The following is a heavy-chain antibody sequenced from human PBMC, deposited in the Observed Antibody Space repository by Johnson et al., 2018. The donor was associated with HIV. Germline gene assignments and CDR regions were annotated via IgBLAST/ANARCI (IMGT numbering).Heavy chain of an antibody. CDR3: ARVTQQVVRVGSYAFDI. CDR1: GFTFTNAW. CDR2: ISYDGSNK. J-gene: IGHJ3*02. D-gene: IGHD6-13*01. Sequence: QMLLVESGGGVVQPGRSLRLSCAASGFTFTNAWMTWVRQAPGKGLEWVAVISYDGSNKYYADSVKGRFTISRDNSKNTLYLQMNSLRAEDSAVYYCARVTQQVVRVGSYAFDICGQGTMVTVSS. V-gene: IGHV3-30*03.